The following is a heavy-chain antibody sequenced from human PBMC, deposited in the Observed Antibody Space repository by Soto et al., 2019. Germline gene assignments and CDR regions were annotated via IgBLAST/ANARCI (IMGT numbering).Heavy chain of an antibody. Sequence: QITLKESGPTLVKPTQTLTLTCTFSGFSLSTSGVGVGWIRQPPGKALEWLELIYWDDDKRYSPSLHSRLTITKDTSKNEVVLTMTNMDPVDTAKYYCAQWLVNFDYWGQGTLVTVSS. CDR2: IYWDDDK. CDR3: AQWLVNFDY. J-gene: IGHJ4*02. CDR1: GFSLSTSGVG. V-gene: IGHV2-5*02. D-gene: IGHD6-19*01.